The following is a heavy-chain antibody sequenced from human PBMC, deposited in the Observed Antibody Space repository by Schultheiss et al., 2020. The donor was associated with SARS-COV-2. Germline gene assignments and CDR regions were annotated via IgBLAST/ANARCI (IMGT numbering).Heavy chain of an antibody. V-gene: IGHV3-66*02. D-gene: IGHD1-20*01. Sequence: GGSLRLSCAASGFTFSLYSMNWVRQAPGKGLEWVSVIYSGGSTYYADSVKGRFIISRDESKNTLYLQMNSLRAEDTAVYYCAKGEFSITGTYGMDVWGQGTTVTVSS. CDR1: GFTFSLYS. J-gene: IGHJ6*02. CDR3: AKGEFSITGTYGMDV. CDR2: IYSGGST.